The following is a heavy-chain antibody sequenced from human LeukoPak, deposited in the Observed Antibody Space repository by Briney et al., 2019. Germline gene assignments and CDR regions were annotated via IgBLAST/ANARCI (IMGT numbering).Heavy chain of an antibody. D-gene: IGHD3-16*01. J-gene: IGHJ3*01. V-gene: IGHV1-69*05. CDR1: GDTFSSGA. Sequence: SVKVSCKASGDTFSSGAFSWARQAPGQGLEWMGRIIPVFGTTKYAQRFQGRVTITTDESTSTAYMELSSLRSEDTAMYYCARVLMITFGGVTVTGAFDLWGQGTMVTVSS. CDR2: IIPVFGTT. CDR3: ARVLMITFGGVTVTGAFDL.